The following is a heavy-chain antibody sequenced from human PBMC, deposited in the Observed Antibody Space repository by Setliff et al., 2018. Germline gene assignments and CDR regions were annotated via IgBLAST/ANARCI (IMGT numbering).Heavy chain of an antibody. CDR3: ARGVSGVSWTPRY. CDR1: GDSINDNH. V-gene: IGHV4-4*08. D-gene: IGHD6-25*01. Sequence: SETLSLTCTVSGDSINDNHWTWMRQPPGKGLEWIGYIYTSGGTNYNPSLKSRVTISVDMTENQFSLILRSVVAADTAVYYCARGVSGVSWTPRYWGRGPWVTAPQ. CDR2: IYTSGGT. J-gene: IGHJ4*02.